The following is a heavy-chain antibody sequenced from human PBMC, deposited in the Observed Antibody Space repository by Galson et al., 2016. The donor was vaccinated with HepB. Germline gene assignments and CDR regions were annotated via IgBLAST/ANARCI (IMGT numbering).Heavy chain of an antibody. CDR2: ISHSGNS. Sequence: ETLSLTCSVSGDSVTTSRYYWAWIRQPPGSNLEWIGSISHSGNSYYNPSLRSRLPISMDTPKNQVSLKLSSVGARDTAQSYCVKAGDYYGSGRCDRWGPGTLVIVTS. CDR1: GDSVTTSRYY. D-gene: IGHD3-10*01. CDR3: VKAGDYYGSGRCDR. J-gene: IGHJ5*02. V-gene: IGHV4-39*01.